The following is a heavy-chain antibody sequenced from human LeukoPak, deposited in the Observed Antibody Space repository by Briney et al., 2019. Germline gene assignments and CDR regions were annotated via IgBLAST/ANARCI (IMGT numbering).Heavy chain of an antibody. V-gene: IGHV1-2*06. D-gene: IGHD3-9*01. J-gene: IGHJ5*02. CDR1: GYTFTGYY. CDR2: INPNSGGT. CDR3: ARGEPVLRYFDWLPNNWFDP. Sequence: GASVKVSCKASGYTFTGYYMHWVRQAPGQGLEWMGRINPNSGGTNYAQKFQGRVTMTRDTSISTAYMELSRLRSDDTAVYYCARGEPVLRYFDWLPNNWFDPWGQGTLVTVSS.